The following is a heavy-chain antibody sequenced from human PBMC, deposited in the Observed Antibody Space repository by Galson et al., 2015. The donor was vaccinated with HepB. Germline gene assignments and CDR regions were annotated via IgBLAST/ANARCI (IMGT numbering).Heavy chain of an antibody. Sequence: SLRLSCAASGFTYSTYSMNWVRQAPGKGLEWVSYISCSSSTIYYADSVKGRFTISRDNAKNSLYLQMNSLRAEDTAVYYCARGRFDFWSGYDYYMDVWGKGTTVTVSS. CDR3: ARGRFDFWSGYDYYMDV. D-gene: IGHD3-3*01. V-gene: IGHV3-48*01. CDR1: GFTYSTYS. CDR2: ISCSSSTI. J-gene: IGHJ6*03.